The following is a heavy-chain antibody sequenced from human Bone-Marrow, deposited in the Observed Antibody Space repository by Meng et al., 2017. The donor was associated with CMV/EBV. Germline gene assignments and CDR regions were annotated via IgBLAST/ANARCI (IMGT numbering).Heavy chain of an antibody. CDR2: MTPNSGNT. V-gene: IGHV1-8*01. CDR1: GYTFTSYD. J-gene: IGHJ3*02. CDR3: ARVHATTWWFGNHDAFDI. D-gene: IGHD3-10*01. Sequence: ASVKVSCKASGYTFTSYDINWVRQATGQGLEWMGWMTPNSGNTGYAQKFQGRVTMTRNTSISTAYMELSSLRSEDTAVYYCARVHATTWWFGNHDAFDIWGQGTMVTVSS.